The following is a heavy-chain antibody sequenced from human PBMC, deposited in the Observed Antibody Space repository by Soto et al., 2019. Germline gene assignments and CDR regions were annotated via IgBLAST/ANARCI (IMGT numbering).Heavy chain of an antibody. J-gene: IGHJ4*02. CDR2: IYSGGST. V-gene: IGHV3-66*01. CDR3: ARDSADGEFDY. D-gene: IGHD1-26*01. CDR1: GFTVSSNY. Sequence: GGSLRLSCAASGFTVSSNYMSWVRQAPGKGLEWVSVIYSGGSTYYADSVKGRFTISRDNSKNTLYLQMNSLRAEDTAVYYCARDSADGEFDYWGQGTLVTVSS.